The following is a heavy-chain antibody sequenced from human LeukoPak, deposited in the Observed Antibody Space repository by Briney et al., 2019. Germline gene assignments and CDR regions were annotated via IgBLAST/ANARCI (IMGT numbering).Heavy chain of an antibody. Sequence: GGSLRLSCTASGFNFGVYAMSGVRQAPGKGLEWVGFIRSKAYGGTTEYAASVKGRFTVSRDDSKSIAYLQMNSLKTEDTAVYYCTRNLGASFDYGTDVWGQGTTVTVSS. V-gene: IGHV3-49*04. CDR2: IRSKAYGGTT. CDR3: TRNLGASFDYGTDV. D-gene: IGHD1-26*01. J-gene: IGHJ6*02. CDR1: GFNFGVYA.